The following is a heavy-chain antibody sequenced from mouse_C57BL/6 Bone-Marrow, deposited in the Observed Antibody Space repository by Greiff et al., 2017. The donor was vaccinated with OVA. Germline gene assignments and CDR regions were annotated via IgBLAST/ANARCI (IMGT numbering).Heavy chain of an antibody. CDR1: GYTFTDYN. D-gene: IGHD3-2*02. Sequence: EVQLQQSGPELVKPGASVKMSCKASGYTFTDYNMHWVKQSHGKSLEWIGYINPNNGGTSYNQKFKGKATLTVNKSSSTAYMELRSLTSEDSAVYYCARGGQLRGYAMDYWGQGTSVTVSS. CDR2: INPNNGGT. V-gene: IGHV1-22*01. J-gene: IGHJ4*01. CDR3: ARGGQLRGYAMDY.